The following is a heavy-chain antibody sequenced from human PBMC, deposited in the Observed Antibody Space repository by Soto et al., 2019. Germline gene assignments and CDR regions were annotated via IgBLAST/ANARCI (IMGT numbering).Heavy chain of an antibody. Sequence: ASVKVSCKASGYTFTNYAMHWVRQAPGQRLEWMGWINAGNGNTRYSQKFQGRVTITRDTSASTAYMELSSLRSEDTAVYYCASEAIAAAAVYGMDVWGQGTTVTVSS. CDR3: ASEAIAAAAVYGMDV. CDR2: INAGNGNT. V-gene: IGHV1-3*01. J-gene: IGHJ6*02. D-gene: IGHD6-13*01. CDR1: GYTFTNYA.